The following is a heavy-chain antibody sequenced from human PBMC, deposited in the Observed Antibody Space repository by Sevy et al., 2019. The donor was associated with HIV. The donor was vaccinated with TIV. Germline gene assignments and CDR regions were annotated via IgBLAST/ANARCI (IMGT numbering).Heavy chain of an antibody. D-gene: IGHD1-26*01. CDR1: GLTFSNAW. J-gene: IGHJ4*02. V-gene: IGHV3-15*01. CDR3: TTGPVGATTTY. Sequence: GGSLRLSCAASGLTFSNAWMSWVRQAPGKGLEWVGRIKSKTDGGTTDYAAPVKGRFTISRDDSKNTLYLQMNSLKTEDTAVYYCTTGPVGATTTYWGQGTLVTVSS. CDR2: IKSKTDGGTT.